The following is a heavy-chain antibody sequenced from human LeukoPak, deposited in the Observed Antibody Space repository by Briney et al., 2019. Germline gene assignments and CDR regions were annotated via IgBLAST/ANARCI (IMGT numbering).Heavy chain of an antibody. CDR1: GFIFRNYG. Sequence: GGSLRLSCAASGFIFRNYGMNWVRQAPGKGLEWLSGISPRGGGTYYADSVKGRFTISRDNSKNTLYLEMNSLKVEDTAIYYCARSFSSRFSSPRRPYYFDYWGQGTLVTVSS. CDR3: ARSFSSRFSSPRRPYYFDY. D-gene: IGHD6-13*01. CDR2: ISPRGGGT. V-gene: IGHV3-23*01. J-gene: IGHJ4*02.